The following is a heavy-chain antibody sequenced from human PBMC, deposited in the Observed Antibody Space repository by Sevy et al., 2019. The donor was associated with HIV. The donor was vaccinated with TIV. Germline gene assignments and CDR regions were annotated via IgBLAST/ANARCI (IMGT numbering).Heavy chain of an antibody. Sequence: GGSLRLSCAASGFTFTEFVMSWVRQSPGKGLEWVSTINSGGGSTYYADSVKGRFTISRDNSQNTLDLQMNSLRAEDTGVYYCVRTVSGTFRYDDYWGQGTLVTVSS. D-gene: IGHD3-16*02. V-gene: IGHV3-23*01. CDR3: VRTVSGTFRYDDY. J-gene: IGHJ4*02. CDR2: INSGGGST. CDR1: GFTFTEFV.